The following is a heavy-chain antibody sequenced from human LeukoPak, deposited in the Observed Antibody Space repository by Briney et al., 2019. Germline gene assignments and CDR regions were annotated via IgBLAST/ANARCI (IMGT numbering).Heavy chain of an antibody. CDR2: IYMGGST. Sequence: GGSLRLSCAASGFTVSSYFMSWVRQAPGKGLEWVSVIYMGGSTYYADSVKGRFTNSRDNSKNTLYLQLNNLRAEDTAVYYCTRGEPLVGALGQHWGQGTLVTVSS. CDR1: GFTVSSYF. CDR3: TRGEPLVGALGQH. J-gene: IGHJ1*01. V-gene: IGHV3-53*01. D-gene: IGHD1-26*01.